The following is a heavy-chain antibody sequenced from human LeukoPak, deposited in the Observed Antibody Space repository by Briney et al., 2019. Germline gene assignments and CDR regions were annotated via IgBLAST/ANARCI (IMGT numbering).Heavy chain of an antibody. D-gene: IGHD3-22*01. CDR1: GFTFSSYW. V-gene: IGHV3-48*02. J-gene: IGHJ4*02. Sequence: PGGSLRLSCAASGFTFSSYWMIWVRQAPGQGLEWVSYISSSNSTIYYADSVKGRFTISRDNAKNSLYLQMKSLRDEDTAVYYCARPPYYYDSSEDYWGQGTLVTVSS. CDR3: ARPPYYYDSSEDY. CDR2: ISSSNSTI.